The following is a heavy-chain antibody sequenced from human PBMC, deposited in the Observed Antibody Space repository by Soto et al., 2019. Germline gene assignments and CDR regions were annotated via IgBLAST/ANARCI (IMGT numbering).Heavy chain of an antibody. J-gene: IGHJ4*02. CDR2: IIPIFGTT. CDR1: GGTFSNYA. Sequence: QVQLVQSGAEVKKPGSSVKVSYKASGGTFSNYAISWVRQAPGQGLEWMGGIIPIFGTTNYAQRLQGRVTITADESTSTAYMELSSLRSEDTAVYYCARVSSSWYKDYFDYWGQGTLVTVSS. D-gene: IGHD6-13*01. CDR3: ARVSSSWYKDYFDY. V-gene: IGHV1-69*12.